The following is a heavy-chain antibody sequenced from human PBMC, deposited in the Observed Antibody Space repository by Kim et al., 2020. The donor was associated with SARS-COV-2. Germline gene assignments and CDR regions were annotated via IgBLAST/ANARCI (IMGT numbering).Heavy chain of an antibody. Sequence: SETLSLTCTVSGGSISSYYWSWIRQPPGKGLEWIGYIYYSGSTNYNPSLKSRVTISVDTSKNQFSLKLSSVTAADTAVYYCARHFRYYDRKTNAFDIWGQGTMVTVSS. J-gene: IGHJ3*02. CDR2: IYYSGST. CDR3: ARHFRYYDRKTNAFDI. D-gene: IGHD3-22*01. CDR1: GGSISSYY. V-gene: IGHV4-59*08.